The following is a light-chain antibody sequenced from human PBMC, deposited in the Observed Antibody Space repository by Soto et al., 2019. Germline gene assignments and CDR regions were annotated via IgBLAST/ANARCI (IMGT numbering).Light chain of an antibody. CDR3: QQYNDWPPVT. CDR2: DAS. Sequence: ETVMTQSPATLSVSPGETATLSCRASQSVSRNLAWYQQKPGQAPRLLIYDASTRATDSPARFSAFGSGTEFTLSISSLQSEDVAVYYCQQYNDWPPVTFGGGTRVEIK. V-gene: IGKV3-15*01. J-gene: IGKJ4*01. CDR1: QSVSRN.